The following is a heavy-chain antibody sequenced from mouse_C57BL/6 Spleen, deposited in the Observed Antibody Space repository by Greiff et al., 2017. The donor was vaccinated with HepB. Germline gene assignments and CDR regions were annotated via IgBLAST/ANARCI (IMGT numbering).Heavy chain of an antibody. Sequence: EVKVVESGPGMVKPSQSLSLTCTVTGYSITSGYDWHWIRHFPGNKLEWMGYISYSGSTNYNPSLKSRISITHDTSKNHFFLKLNSVTTEDTATYYCARDSYSNYGWYFDVWGTGTTVTVSS. D-gene: IGHD2-5*01. CDR3: ARDSYSNYGWYFDV. CDR2: ISYSGST. CDR1: GYSITSGYD. V-gene: IGHV3-1*01. J-gene: IGHJ1*03.